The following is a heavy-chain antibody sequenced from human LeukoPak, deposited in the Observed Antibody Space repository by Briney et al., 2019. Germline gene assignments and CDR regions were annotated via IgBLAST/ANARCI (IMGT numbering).Heavy chain of an antibody. CDR3: ARVDYYDSSGTNWLDP. CDR2: MNPNSGNT. D-gene: IGHD3-22*01. Sequence: ASVKVSCKAPGYTFTSYDINWVRQATGQGLEWMGWMNPNSGNTGYAQKFQGRVTITRNTSISTAYMELSSLRSEDTAVYYCARVDYYDSSGTNWLDPWGQGTLVTVSS. CDR1: GYTFTSYD. J-gene: IGHJ5*02. V-gene: IGHV1-8*03.